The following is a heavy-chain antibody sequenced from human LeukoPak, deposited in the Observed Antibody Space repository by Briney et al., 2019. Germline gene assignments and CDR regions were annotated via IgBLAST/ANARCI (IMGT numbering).Heavy chain of an antibody. D-gene: IGHD6-13*01. CDR3: ARAVAAGYYYMDV. J-gene: IGHJ6*03. CDR1: GFSFSSYW. V-gene: IGHV3-7*02. CDR2: IKQDGSDK. Sequence: PGGSLRLSCTASGFSFSSYWMSWLRQAPGKGPEWVASIKQDGSDKYYVDSVKGRFTISKDNSKNSLYLQMNSLRAEDTAVYYCARAVAAGYYYMDVWGKGTTVTVSS.